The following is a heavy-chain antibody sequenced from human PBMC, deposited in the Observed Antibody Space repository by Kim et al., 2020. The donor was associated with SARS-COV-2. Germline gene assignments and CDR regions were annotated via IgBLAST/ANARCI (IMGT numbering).Heavy chain of an antibody. CDR2: INHSGST. Sequence: SETLSLTCAVYGGSFSGYYWSWIRQPPGKGLEWIGEINHSGSTNYNPSLKSRVTISVDTSKNQFSLKLSSVTAADTAVYYCATRGIVVVPAAMPGGWFDPWGQGTLVTVSS. CDR3: ATRGIVVVPAAMPGGWFDP. V-gene: IGHV4-34*01. J-gene: IGHJ5*02. D-gene: IGHD2-2*01. CDR1: GGSFSGYY.